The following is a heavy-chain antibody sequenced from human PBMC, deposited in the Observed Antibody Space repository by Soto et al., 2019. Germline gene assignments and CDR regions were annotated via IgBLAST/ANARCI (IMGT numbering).Heavy chain of an antibody. CDR3: ARDLSVYDTGY. CDR1: GFTFSSYA. V-gene: IGHV3-30-3*01. D-gene: IGHD2-8*01. CDR2: ISYDGSNK. Sequence: QVQLVESGGGVVQPGRSLRLSCAASGFTFSSYAMHWVRQAPGKGLEWVAVISYDGSNKYYADSVKGRFTISRDNSKNTLYLQMTSLRAEDTAVYYCARDLSVYDTGYWGQGTLVTVSS. J-gene: IGHJ4*02.